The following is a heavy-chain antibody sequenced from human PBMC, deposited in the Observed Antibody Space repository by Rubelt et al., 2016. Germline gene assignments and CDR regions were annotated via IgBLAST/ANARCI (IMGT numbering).Heavy chain of an antibody. CDR3: AKEGQDYYGSGTPDY. J-gene: IGHJ4*02. V-gene: IGHV3-23*01. Sequence: YYADSVKGRFTISRDNSKTTLYLQMNSLRAEDTAVYYCAKEGQDYYGSGTPDYWGQGTLVTVSS. D-gene: IGHD3-10*01.